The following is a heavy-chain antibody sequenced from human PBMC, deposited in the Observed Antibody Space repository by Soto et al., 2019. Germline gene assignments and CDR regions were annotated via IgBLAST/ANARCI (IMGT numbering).Heavy chain of an antibody. D-gene: IGHD1-26*01. CDR1: GGSISSYY. CDR3: ARDSGIVGATRFYGMDV. Sequence: PSETLSLTCTVSGGSISSYYWTWIRQPPGKGLEWIGYIYYSGSTNYNPSLKSRVTISVDTSKNQFSLKLSSVTAADTAVYYCARDSGIVGATRFYGMDVWGQGTTVT. CDR2: IYYSGST. V-gene: IGHV4-59*01. J-gene: IGHJ6*02.